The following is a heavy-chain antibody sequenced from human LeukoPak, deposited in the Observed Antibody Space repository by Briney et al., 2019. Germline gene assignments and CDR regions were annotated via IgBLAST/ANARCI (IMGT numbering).Heavy chain of an antibody. J-gene: IGHJ3*02. Sequence: GGSLRLSCAASGFTFSSYGMTWVRQAPGKGLEWVSTISSSGNSIYYADSVKGRFTVSRDNAKNSLYLQMNSLRADDTAVYYCARDIWFGELVAGALDIWGQGTMVTVSS. CDR2: ISSSGNSI. D-gene: IGHD3-10*01. CDR3: ARDIWFGELVAGALDI. CDR1: GFTFSSYG. V-gene: IGHV3-21*06.